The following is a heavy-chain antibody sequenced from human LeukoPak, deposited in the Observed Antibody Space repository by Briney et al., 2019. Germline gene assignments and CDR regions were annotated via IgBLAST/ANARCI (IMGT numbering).Heavy chain of an antibody. CDR2: ISYDGSKK. J-gene: IGHJ5*02. CDR3: AREGGGGNWFDP. CDR1: GFTFSSYA. V-gene: IGHV3-30-3*01. Sequence: GRSLRLSCAASGFTFSSYAMHWVRQSPGKGLEWVTVISYDGSKKNYADSVKGRFTISRDNSKNTLYVQMNSLRAEDTAVYYCAREGGGGNWFDPWGQGTLVTVSS. D-gene: IGHD2-15*01.